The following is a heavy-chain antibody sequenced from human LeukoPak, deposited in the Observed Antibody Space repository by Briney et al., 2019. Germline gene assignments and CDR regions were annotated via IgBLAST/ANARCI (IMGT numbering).Heavy chain of an antibody. J-gene: IGHJ4*02. CDR3: AKRGVVIRVILVGFHEEAYYFDS. Sequence: GGSLRLSCAVSGITLSNYGMSWVRQAPGKGLEWVAGISDSAGSTNYADSVKGRFTISRDNRKNTLYLQMNSLRAEDTAVYFCAKRGVVIRVILVGFHEEAYYFDSWGQGALVTVSS. V-gene: IGHV3-23*01. CDR2: ISDSAGST. D-gene: IGHD3-10*01. CDR1: GITLSNYG.